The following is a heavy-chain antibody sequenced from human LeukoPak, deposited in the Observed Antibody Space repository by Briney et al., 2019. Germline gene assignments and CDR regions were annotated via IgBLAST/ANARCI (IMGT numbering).Heavy chain of an antibody. CDR3: ARRLLQRIASSIHDAFDI. CDR1: GDSINSGRFY. D-gene: IGHD1-26*01. Sequence: SETLSLTCTVSGDSINSGRFYWGWVRQPPGKGLEWIGSIFYDGSTSYNPPLKSRVTIAADTSNNQFSLKLNSVTAADTAVYYCARRLLQRIASSIHDAFDIWGQGTMVTVSS. J-gene: IGHJ3*02. V-gene: IGHV4-39*01. CDR2: IFYDGST.